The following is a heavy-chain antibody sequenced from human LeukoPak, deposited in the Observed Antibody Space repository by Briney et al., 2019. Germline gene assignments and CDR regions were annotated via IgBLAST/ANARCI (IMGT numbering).Heavy chain of an antibody. V-gene: IGHV3-30*18. CDR1: GFIFDDYG. D-gene: IGHD6-13*01. CDR2: ISYDGSNK. J-gene: IGHJ4*02. Sequence: GGTLRLSCAASGFIFDDYGMHWVRQAPGKGLGWVSFISYDGSNKYYADSVKGRFTISRDNSKNTLYLQMISLRTEDTAVYYCAKDPRRYSRTGGYFDYWGQGTLVTVSS. CDR3: AKDPRRYSRTGGYFDY.